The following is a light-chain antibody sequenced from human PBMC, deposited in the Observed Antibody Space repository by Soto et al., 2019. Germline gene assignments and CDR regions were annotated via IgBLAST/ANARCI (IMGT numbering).Light chain of an antibody. Sequence: QSALTQPRSVSGSPGQSVAISRTGTSSDVGGYDYVSWFQQHPGKAPKLMIYDVSKRPSGVPDRFSGSKSGNTASLTISGLQAEDEADYYCCSYAGSPYVFGTGTKLTVL. J-gene: IGLJ1*01. CDR2: DVS. CDR3: CSYAGSPYV. CDR1: SSDVGGYDY. V-gene: IGLV2-11*01.